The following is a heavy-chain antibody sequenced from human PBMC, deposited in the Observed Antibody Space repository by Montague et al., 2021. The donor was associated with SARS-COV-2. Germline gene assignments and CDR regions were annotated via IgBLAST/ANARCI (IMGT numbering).Heavy chain of an antibody. CDR1: GASVRTYY. CDR3: ARDGADYSFAYYHEMDV. D-gene: IGHD5-12*01. V-gene: IGHV4-4*07. Sequence: SETLSLTCTVSGASVRTYYWCWIRQPARTKLEWMWRLYTSGSTYYNPSFKSRVTMSLDTSKNLFSLNLRSMTAADTAVYYCARDGADYSFAYYHEMDVWGQGIAVTVSS. J-gene: IGHJ6*02. CDR2: LYTSGST.